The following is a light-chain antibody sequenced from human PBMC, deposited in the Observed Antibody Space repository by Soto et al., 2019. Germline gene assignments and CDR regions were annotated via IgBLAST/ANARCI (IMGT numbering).Light chain of an antibody. CDR3: QQACSFLLS. Sequence: GDRVTITCRASQDIAAYLAWYQHKPGRAPELLIHAASSLQSGVPSRFSGSGSGTDFTLTINSLQPEAFATYYCQQACSFLLSFGKGTRLEIK. CDR2: AAS. J-gene: IGKJ5*01. V-gene: IGKV1D-12*01. CDR1: QDIAAY.